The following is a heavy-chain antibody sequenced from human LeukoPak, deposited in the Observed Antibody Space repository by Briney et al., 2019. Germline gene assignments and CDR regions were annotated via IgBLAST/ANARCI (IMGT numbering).Heavy chain of an antibody. Sequence: PSETLSPTCTVSGGSISSYYWSWIRQPAGKALEWIGYIFYSGSTNYNPSLKSRVTISVDTSKNQFSLKLRSVTAADTAVYYCARGGSYNFQHWGQGTLVTVSS. CDR3: ARGGSYNFQH. CDR1: GGSISSYY. D-gene: IGHD1-26*01. CDR2: IFYSGST. V-gene: IGHV4-59*01. J-gene: IGHJ1*01.